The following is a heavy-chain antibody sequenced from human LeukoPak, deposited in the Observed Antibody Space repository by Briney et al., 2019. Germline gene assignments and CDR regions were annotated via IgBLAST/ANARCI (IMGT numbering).Heavy chain of an antibody. D-gene: IGHD3-3*01. J-gene: IGHJ4*02. V-gene: IGHV4-59*01. CDR3: ARAILSGYPDF. CDR2: IYYSGST. CDR1: GGSISTYY. Sequence: SETLSLTCSVSGGSISTYYWTWVRQPPGKGMEWVGYIYYSGSTNYNPSLKSRVTITLDKSKNQFSLKLSSVTAADTAVYYCARAILSGYPDFWGQGTLVIVFS.